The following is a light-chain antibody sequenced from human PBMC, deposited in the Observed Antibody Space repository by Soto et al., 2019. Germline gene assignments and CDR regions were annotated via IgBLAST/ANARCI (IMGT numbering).Light chain of an antibody. J-gene: IGKJ1*01. CDR3: KQYNSYPWT. CDR2: KAS. CDR1: QSISSW. Sequence: DIQMTQSPYTLSSSVGDRATITCRAIQSISSWLAWYQQKPGKATKILIYKASSLESGVKSRFSGSGSGTEFTLTISSMQPDDFATYYCKQYNSYPWTFGTGTKVDIK. V-gene: IGKV1-5*03.